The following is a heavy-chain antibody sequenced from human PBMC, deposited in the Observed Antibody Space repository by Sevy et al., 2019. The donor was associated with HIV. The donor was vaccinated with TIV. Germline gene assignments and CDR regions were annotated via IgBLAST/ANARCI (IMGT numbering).Heavy chain of an antibody. Sequence: SETLSLTCAVSGYSISSGYDWGWIRQPPGKGLEWIGSIYHSGSTYYNPSLKSRVTISVDTSKNQFSLKLSSVTAADTAVYYCARCGGGVVVPAAIDVLWFDPWGQGTLVTVSS. CDR3: ARCGGGVVVPAAIDVLWFDP. D-gene: IGHD2-2*02. CDR1: GYSISSGYD. CDR2: IYHSGST. V-gene: IGHV4-38-2*01. J-gene: IGHJ5*02.